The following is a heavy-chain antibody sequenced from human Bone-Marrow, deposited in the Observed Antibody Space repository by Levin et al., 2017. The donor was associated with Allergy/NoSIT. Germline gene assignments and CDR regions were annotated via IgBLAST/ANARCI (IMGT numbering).Heavy chain of an antibody. CDR2: ISYDGSNK. Sequence: GESLKISCAASGFTFSSYGMHWVRQAPGKGLEWVAVISYDGSNKYYADSVKGRFTISRDNSKNTLYLQMNSLRAEDTAVYYCAKDNDPYCSSTSCYGRGDYWGQGTLVTVSS. CDR3: AKDNDPYCSSTSCYGRGDY. J-gene: IGHJ4*02. V-gene: IGHV3-30*18. D-gene: IGHD2-2*01. CDR1: GFTFSSYG.